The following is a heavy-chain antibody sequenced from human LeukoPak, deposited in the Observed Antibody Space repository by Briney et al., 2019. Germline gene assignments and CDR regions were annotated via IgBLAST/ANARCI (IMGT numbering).Heavy chain of an antibody. CDR3: AKGSYSTEGY. CDR1: GFTFSSYA. V-gene: IGHV3-23*01. CDR2: ISGSGGST. Sequence: GGSLRLSCAASGFTFSSYAMTWVRQAPGKGLEWVSAISGSGGSTYYADSVKGRFTISRDNSKNTPYLQMNSLRAEDTAVYYCAKGSYSTEGYWGQGTLVSVSS. D-gene: IGHD6-13*01. J-gene: IGHJ4*02.